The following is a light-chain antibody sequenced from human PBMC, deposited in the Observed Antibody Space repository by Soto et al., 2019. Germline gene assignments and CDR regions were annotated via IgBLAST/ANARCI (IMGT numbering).Light chain of an antibody. CDR3: QQYGSSPMYT. Sequence: EIVLTQSPGTLSLSPGERATLSCRASQSVSSSYLAWYQQKPGQAPRLLIYGASGRATGIPDRFSGSGSGTDFTISISRLEPEDFGVYYCQQYGSSPMYTFGQGTKREIK. V-gene: IGKV3-20*01. J-gene: IGKJ2*01. CDR2: GAS. CDR1: QSVSSSY.